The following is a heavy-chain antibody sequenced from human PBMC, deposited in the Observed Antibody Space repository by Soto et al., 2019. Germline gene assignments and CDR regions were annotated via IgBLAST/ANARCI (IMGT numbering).Heavy chain of an antibody. CDR2: IYYSGST. CDR3: ARQRGYSYGYIDY. CDR1: GGSISSDYYY. J-gene: IGHJ4*02. V-gene: IGHV4-39*01. D-gene: IGHD5-18*01. Sequence: SETLSLTCTVSGGSISSDYYYRGWIRQPPGKGLEWIGSIYYSGSTYYNPSLKSRVTISVDTSKNQFSLKLSSVTAADTAVYYCARQRGYSYGYIDYWGQGTLVTVS.